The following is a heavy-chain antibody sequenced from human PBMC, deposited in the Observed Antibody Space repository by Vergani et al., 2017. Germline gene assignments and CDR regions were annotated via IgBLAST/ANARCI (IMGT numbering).Heavy chain of an antibody. Sequence: EVQLVESGGGLVQPGRSLRLSCAASGFTFDDYAMHWVRQAPGKGLEWVSGISWNSGSIGYADSVKGRFTISRDNAKNSLYLQMNSLRAEDTALYYCAKDRSLVYYYYYGMDVGGQGTTVTVSS. CDR1: GFTFDDYA. CDR2: ISWNSGSI. V-gene: IGHV3-9*01. J-gene: IGHJ6*02. CDR3: AKDRSLVYYYYYGMDV. D-gene: IGHD6-13*01.